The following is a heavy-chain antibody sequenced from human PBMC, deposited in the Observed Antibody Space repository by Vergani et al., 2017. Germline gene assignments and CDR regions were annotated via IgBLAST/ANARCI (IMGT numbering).Heavy chain of an antibody. J-gene: IGHJ5*02. D-gene: IGHD6-19*01. CDR2: INHSGST. CDR3: ARGGRGSSGWYSLSWFDP. CDR1: GGSFSGYY. Sequence: QVQLQQWGAGLLKPSETLSLTCAVYGGSFSGYYWSWIRQPPGKGLEWIGEINHSGSTNYNPSLKSRVTISVDTSKNQFSLKLSSVTAADTAVYYCARGGRGSSGWYSLSWFDPWGLGTLVTVSS. V-gene: IGHV4-34*01.